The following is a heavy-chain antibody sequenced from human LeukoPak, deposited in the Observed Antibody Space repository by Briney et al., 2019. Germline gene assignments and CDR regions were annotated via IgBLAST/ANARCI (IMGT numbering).Heavy chain of an antibody. CDR2: FSYSGST. D-gene: IGHD3-10*01. CDR1: GGSIRSSTYY. J-gene: IGHJ4*02. Sequence: PSETLSLTCAVSGGSIRSSTYYWGWIRQSPGKGLEWIGSFSYSGSTNYNPSLKSRITIPIDTSNNHFSLQLSSVTAADTAVYYCARHYYYGSGKYVPFDYWGQGTLVTVSS. V-gene: IGHV4-39*01. CDR3: ARHYYYGSGKYVPFDY.